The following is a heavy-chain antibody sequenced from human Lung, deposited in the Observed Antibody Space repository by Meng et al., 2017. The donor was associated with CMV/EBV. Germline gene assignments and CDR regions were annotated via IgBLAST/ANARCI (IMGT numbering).Heavy chain of an antibody. CDR2: INPSDNTT. CDR1: GYTLTNYY. J-gene: IGHJ4*02. V-gene: IGHV1-46*01. D-gene: IGHD6-13*01. Sequence: ASVXVSXKASGYTLTNYYIHWVRQAPGRGLEWMGIINPSDNTTIYAQKFQGRVTMTRDTSTSTVYMELSSLRSDDTALYYCARDLGYSSSWYFQYYFDCWXKGTXVTVAS. CDR3: ARDLGYSSSWYFQYYFDC.